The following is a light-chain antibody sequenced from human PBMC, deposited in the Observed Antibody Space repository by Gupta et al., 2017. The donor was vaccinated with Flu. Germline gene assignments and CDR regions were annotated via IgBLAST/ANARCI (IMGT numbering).Light chain of an antibody. CDR1: QSVSSRS. J-gene: IGKJ4*01. V-gene: IGKV3-20*01. CDR2: GAS. CDR3: QQYGSAPFT. Sequence: EIVLTQSPGTLSLSPGEGATLYCRASQSVSSRSLAWYQQKPGQAPRLLINGASNRATGIPDRFSGSGSGTYFTLTMNRLEPEDFAVFYCQQYGSAPFTFGGGTKVEIK.